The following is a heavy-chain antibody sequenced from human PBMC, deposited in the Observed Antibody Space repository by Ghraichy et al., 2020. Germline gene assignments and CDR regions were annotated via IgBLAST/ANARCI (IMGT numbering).Heavy chain of an antibody. V-gene: IGHV1-24*01. CDR1: GYTLTELS. Sequence: ASVKVSCKVSGYTLTELSMHWVRQAPGKGLEWMGGFDPEDGETIYAQKFQGRVTMTEDTSIDTAYMELSSLRSEDTAVYYCAKCTTVTTQRYFDLWGLGTLVTVSS. CDR2: FDPEDGET. D-gene: IGHD4-17*01. CDR3: AKCTTVTTQRYFDL. J-gene: IGHJ2*01.